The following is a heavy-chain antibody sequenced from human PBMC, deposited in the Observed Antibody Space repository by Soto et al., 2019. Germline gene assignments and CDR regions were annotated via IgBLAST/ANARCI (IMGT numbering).Heavy chain of an antibody. CDR1: GGSISGYY. D-gene: IGHD2-15*01. J-gene: IGHJ4*02. V-gene: IGHV4-59*01. Sequence: QVQLQESGPGLVKPSETLSLTCTVSGGSISGYYWSWVRQSPGKGLEWIAYIHSSGTTNYNPSLEGRVTISVATSQNLFSLKMTSVTAADAAVYYCERCDSSGHYFDNWGQGTLVTVSS. CDR2: IHSSGTT. CDR3: ERCDSSGHYFDN.